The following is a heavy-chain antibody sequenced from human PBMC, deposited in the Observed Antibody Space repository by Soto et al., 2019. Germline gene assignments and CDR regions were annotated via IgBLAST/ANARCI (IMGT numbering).Heavy chain of an antibody. J-gene: IGHJ5*02. D-gene: IGHD3-9*01. CDR1: GGSISPINW. V-gene: IGHV4-4*02. CDR3: ARSPNIYSLTWFEP. CDR2: IYHTGTT. Sequence: QVQLQESGPRLVKPSGTLSLTCGVSGGSISPINWWNWVRQPPGRGLEWIGDIYHTGTTNYNPSLESRVTLSIDKSKNQFFLNLTSVTAPATDVYYFARSPNIYSLTWFEPWGQGILVTVTS.